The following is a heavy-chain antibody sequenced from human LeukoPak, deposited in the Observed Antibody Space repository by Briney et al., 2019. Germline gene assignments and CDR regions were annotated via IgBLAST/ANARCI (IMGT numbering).Heavy chain of an antibody. Sequence: GGSLRLSCAASGFTFSTYAMNWVRQAPGKGLEWVAVISDDGRHNYYADSVKGRFTISRDNSKSTLYLQMNSLRAEDTAVYYCAKSTLSGRVTWFDPWGQGTLVTVSS. CDR3: AKSTLSGRVTWFDP. V-gene: IGHV3-30*04. D-gene: IGHD4-23*01. CDR1: GFTFSTYA. CDR2: ISDDGRHN. J-gene: IGHJ5*02.